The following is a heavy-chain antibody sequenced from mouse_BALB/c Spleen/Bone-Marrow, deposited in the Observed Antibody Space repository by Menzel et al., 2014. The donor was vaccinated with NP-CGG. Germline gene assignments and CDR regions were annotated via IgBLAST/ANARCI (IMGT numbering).Heavy chain of an antibody. CDR2: INSGGTYI. CDR1: GFTFSTYA. V-gene: IGHV5-9-3*01. Sequence: EVQGVESGGGLVKPGGSLKLSCAASGFTFSTYAMSWVRQTPEKGLEWVATINSGGTYIYYADSVKGRFTISRDNAKNTLYLQMSSLRSEDTAMFYCARPRMITTSFDVWGAGTTVTVSS. J-gene: IGHJ1*01. D-gene: IGHD2-4*01. CDR3: ARPRMITTSFDV.